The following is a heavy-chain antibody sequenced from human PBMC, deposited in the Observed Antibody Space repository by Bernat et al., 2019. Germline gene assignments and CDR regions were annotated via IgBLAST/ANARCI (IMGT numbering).Heavy chain of an antibody. Sequence: EVQLLESGGGLVQPGGSLRLSCAASGFTFSSYAMSWVRQAPGKGLEWVSAISASGGSKLYADSVKGRFNISRDNSKNTLYLKMDSLRAEDTAVYYCAKELFPYLRTERGFFDYWGQGTLVTVSS. CDR1: GFTFSSYA. CDR3: AKELFPYLRTERGFFDY. D-gene: IGHD2-21*01. CDR2: ISASGGSK. V-gene: IGHV3-23*01. J-gene: IGHJ4*02.